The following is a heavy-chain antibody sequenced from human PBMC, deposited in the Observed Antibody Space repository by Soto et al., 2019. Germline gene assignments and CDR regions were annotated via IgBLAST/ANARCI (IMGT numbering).Heavy chain of an antibody. J-gene: IGHJ4*02. CDR1: GGSTSDYY. CDR3: ASRYCSGDRCSFDY. CDR2: IYYSGGT. V-gene: IGHV4-59*01. D-gene: IGHD2-15*01. Sequence: QVQLQESGPGLVKPSETLSLTCTVSGGSTSDYYWSWIRQPPGKGLEWIGYIYYSGGTKYNPSLKSRVTISADTSKNQFSLKLSSVTAADTAVYYCASRYCSGDRCSFDYWGQGTLVTVSS.